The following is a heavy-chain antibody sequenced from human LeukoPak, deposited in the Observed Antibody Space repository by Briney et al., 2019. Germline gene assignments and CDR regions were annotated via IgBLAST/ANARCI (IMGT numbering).Heavy chain of an antibody. J-gene: IGHJ6*02. Sequence: ASVKVSCKTSGYTFNTYAIHWVRQAPGQRPEWMGWINAGNGNTKYSQKFQGRVTITRDTSGSTAYMELSSLRSEDTAVYYCASPYPGIAAAANSYYYGMDVWGQGTTVTVSS. V-gene: IGHV1-3*01. CDR1: GYTFNTYA. D-gene: IGHD6-13*01. CDR2: INAGNGNT. CDR3: ASPYPGIAAAANSYYYGMDV.